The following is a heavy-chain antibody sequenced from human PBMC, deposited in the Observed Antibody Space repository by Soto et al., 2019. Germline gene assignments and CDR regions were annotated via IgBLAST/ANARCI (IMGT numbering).Heavy chain of an antibody. V-gene: IGHV1-69*06. CDR3: ARGGNNWNYAYYYYGMDV. Sequence: QVQRVQSGAEVKKPGSSVKVSCKASGGTFSSYAISWVRQAPGQGLEWMGGIIPIFGTANYAQKFQGRVTITADKSTSTAYMELSSLRSEDTAVYYCARGGNNWNYAYYYYGMDVWGQGTTVTVSS. CDR2: IIPIFGTA. CDR1: GGTFSSYA. D-gene: IGHD1-7*01. J-gene: IGHJ6*02.